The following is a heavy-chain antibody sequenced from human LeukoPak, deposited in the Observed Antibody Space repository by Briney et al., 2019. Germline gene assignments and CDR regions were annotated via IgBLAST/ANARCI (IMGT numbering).Heavy chain of an antibody. V-gene: IGHV4-4*07. CDR1: GGSISSYY. D-gene: IGHD6-19*01. CDR3: ARDTVAGNYYYMDV. CDR2: IYTSGST. J-gene: IGHJ6*03. Sequence: PSETLSLTCTVSGGSISSYYWSWIRQPAGKGLEWIGRIYTSGSTNYNPSLKSRVTVSVDTSKNQFSLKLSSVTAADTAVYYCARDTVAGNYYYMDVWGKGTTVTVSS.